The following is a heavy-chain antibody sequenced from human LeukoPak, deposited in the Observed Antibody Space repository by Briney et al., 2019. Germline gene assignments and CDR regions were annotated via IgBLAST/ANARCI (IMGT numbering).Heavy chain of an antibody. Sequence: PGGSLRLSCAASGLTFSNAWMSWVRQAPGKGLECVSSISSSSSYIYYADSVKGRFTISRDNAKNSLYLQMNSLRAEDTAVYYCARVVSPYYDFWVGSFDYWGQGTLVTVSS. CDR1: GLTFSNAW. V-gene: IGHV3-21*01. CDR2: ISSSSSYI. CDR3: ARVVSPYYDFWVGSFDY. J-gene: IGHJ4*02. D-gene: IGHD3-3*01.